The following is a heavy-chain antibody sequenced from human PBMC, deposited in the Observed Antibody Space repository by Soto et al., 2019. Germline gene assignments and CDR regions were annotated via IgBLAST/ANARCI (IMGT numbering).Heavy chain of an antibody. D-gene: IGHD3-3*01. CDR2: ISYDGSNK. CDR3: AKSNRGHFWSGYLGYFQH. J-gene: IGHJ1*01. V-gene: IGHV3-30*18. Sequence: GGSLRLSWAASGSTFSSYGMHWVRQAPGKGLEWVAVISYDGSNKYYADSVKGRFTISRDNSKNTLYLQMNSLRAEDTAVYYCAKSNRGHFWSGYLGYFQHLGQGTLVTVSS. CDR1: GSTFSSYG.